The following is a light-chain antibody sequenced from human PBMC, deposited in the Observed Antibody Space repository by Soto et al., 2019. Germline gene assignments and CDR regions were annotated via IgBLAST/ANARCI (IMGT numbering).Light chain of an antibody. CDR1: SRDVGGYNY. CDR2: DVT. J-gene: IGLJ1*01. Sequence: QSVLTQPASVSGSPGQSITVSCTGTSRDVGGYNYVSWYQHYPDKAPKLIIYDVTSRPSGVSDRFSGPKSGNTASLTISGLQPEDEAHYYCSSFTLSTYVFGSGTKLTVL. CDR3: SSFTLSTYV. V-gene: IGLV2-14*01.